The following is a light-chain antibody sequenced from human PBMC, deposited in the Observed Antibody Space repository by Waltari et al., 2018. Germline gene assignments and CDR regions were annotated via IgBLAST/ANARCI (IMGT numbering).Light chain of an antibody. CDR3: QEYVDDLWT. J-gene: IGKJ1*01. V-gene: IGKV1-5*03. CDR2: KAS. CDR1: RDISTK. Sequence: DILMTQSPPTLSASMGDRVTITCRASRDISTKLAWYQPKPGRAPKLLIYKASSLESGVPARFSGSGSGTEFTLTISTLQPDDFATYYCQEYVDDLWTFGQGTKVEIK.